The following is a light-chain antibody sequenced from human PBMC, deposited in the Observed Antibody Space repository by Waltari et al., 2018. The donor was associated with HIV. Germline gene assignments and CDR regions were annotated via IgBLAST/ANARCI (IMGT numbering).Light chain of an antibody. CDR2: EVT. Sequence: QSALTQPASVSGSPGQSITISCTGSNSDVGGYNYVSWYQQHPGQAPTLLLFEVTHRPSGISSRFSGSKSGNTATMTISGLQAEDEADYYCSSYTTTSTILFGGGTKVTVL. V-gene: IGLV2-14*01. CDR1: NSDVGGYNY. CDR3: SSYTTTSTIL. J-gene: IGLJ2*01.